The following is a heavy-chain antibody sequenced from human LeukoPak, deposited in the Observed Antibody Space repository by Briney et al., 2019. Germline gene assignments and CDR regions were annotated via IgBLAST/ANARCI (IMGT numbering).Heavy chain of an antibody. V-gene: IGHV4-59*01. CDR3: ARGRRDTAMIIYYYYYYMDV. D-gene: IGHD5-18*01. J-gene: IGHJ6*03. Sequence: SETLSLTCTVSGGSISSYYWSWIRQPPGKGLEWIEYIYYSGSTNYNPSLKSRVTISVDTSKNQFSLKLSSVTAADTAVYYCARGRRDTAMIIYYYYYYMDVWGKGTTVTISS. CDR1: GGSISSYY. CDR2: IYYSGST.